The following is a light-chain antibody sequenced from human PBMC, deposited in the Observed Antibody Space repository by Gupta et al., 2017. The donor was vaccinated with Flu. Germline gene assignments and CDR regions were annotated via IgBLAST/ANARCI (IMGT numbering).Light chain of an antibody. CDR3: MQATEGPFT. J-gene: IGKJ3*01. CDR2: KVS. Sequence: DVVMTQSPLSLPVALGLPASISCRSSQGLVYKDGITYLTWFHQRPGQSPRRLIYKVSNRDSGVPDRFSGSGSDTDCTLKISVVEAEDVGTYYCMQATEGPFTFGPGTKVEI. CDR1: QGLVYKDGITY. V-gene: IGKV2-30*01.